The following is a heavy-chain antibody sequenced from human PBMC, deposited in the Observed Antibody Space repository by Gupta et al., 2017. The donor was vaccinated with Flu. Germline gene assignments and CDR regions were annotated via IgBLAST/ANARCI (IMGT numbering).Heavy chain of an antibody. V-gene: IGHV1-2*06. D-gene: IGHD2-2*02. J-gene: IGHJ5*02. Sequence: QVQLLQSGCELRAPGASVKVACMASGYACCACYIHWVRQAPGQGLEWMGRINPHSRTTNYEQKCQGRVTVTMDTSISTVYMDLNRLTSDDTAVYYCAREKFCSAASCYRFFDPWGQGPLVTVSS. CDR3: AREKFCSAASCYRFFDP. CDR2: INPHSRTT. CDR1: GYACCACY.